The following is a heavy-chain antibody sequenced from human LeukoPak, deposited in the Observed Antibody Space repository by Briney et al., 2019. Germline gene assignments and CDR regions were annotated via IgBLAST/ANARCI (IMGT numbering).Heavy chain of an antibody. D-gene: IGHD2-15*01. CDR3: ARPMVAATPAFDI. CDR2: IYHSGSA. J-gene: IGHJ3*02. CDR1: GGSISSGDYY. V-gene: IGHV4-39*07. Sequence: SETLSLTCTVSGGSISSGDYYWSWIRQPPGKGLEWIGEIYHSGSANYNPSLKSRVTISVDKSKNQFSLKLSSVTAADTAVYYCARPMVAATPAFDIWGQGTMVTVSS.